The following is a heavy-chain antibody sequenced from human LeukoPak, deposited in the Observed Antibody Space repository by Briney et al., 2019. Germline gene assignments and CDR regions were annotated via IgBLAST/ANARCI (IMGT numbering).Heavy chain of an antibody. Sequence: GGSLRLSCAASGFTFSTYSMKWVRQAPGKGLEWVSYISDSSAMYYADSVRGRFTISRENDKNSLYLQMNSLRAEDTAVYYCASYDFWSGYYHFDYWGQGTLVTVSS. CDR3: ASYDFWSGYYHFDY. CDR2: ISDSSAM. D-gene: IGHD3-3*01. J-gene: IGHJ4*02. CDR1: GFTFSTYS. V-gene: IGHV3-48*01.